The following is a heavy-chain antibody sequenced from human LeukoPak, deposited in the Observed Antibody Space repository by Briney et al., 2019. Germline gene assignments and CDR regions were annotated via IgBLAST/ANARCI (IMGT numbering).Heavy chain of an antibody. CDR3: ASFGGATVVGYYYYMDV. CDR1: GDRVSSNSGA. Sequence: SQTLSLTCAISGDRVSSNSGAWNWIRQSPSRGLEWLGRTYYRSKWYNDYGGSVKSRISINPDTSKNQFSLKLSSVTAADTAVYYCASFGGATVVGYYYYMDVWGKGTTVTISS. J-gene: IGHJ6*03. V-gene: IGHV6-1*01. D-gene: IGHD3-16*01. CDR2: TYYRSKWYN.